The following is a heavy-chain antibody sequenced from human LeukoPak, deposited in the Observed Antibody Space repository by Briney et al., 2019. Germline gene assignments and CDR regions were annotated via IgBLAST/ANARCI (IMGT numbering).Heavy chain of an antibody. D-gene: IGHD2-2*02. V-gene: IGHV3-30-3*01. J-gene: IGHJ5*02. CDR2: ISYDGSNK. Sequence: GGSLRLSCAASGSTFSSYAMHWVRQAPGKGLEWVAVISYDGSNKYYADSVKGRFTISRDNSKNTLYLQMNSLRAEDTAVYYCASSKLLYSWFDPWGQGTLVTVSS. CDR1: GSTFSSYA. CDR3: ASSKLLYSWFDP.